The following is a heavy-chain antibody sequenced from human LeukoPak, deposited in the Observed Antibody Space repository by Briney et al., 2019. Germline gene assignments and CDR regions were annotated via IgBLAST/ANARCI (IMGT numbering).Heavy chain of an antibody. CDR2: IDSDGTST. V-gene: IGHV3-74*01. J-gene: IGHJ4*02. CDR1: GFTFSSHW. D-gene: IGHD3-16*02. Sequence: GGSLRLSCAASGFTFSSHWMHWVRQAPGKGLVWVSRIDSDGTSTIVADSVKGRFTTSRDNAKNTVYLQMNRLRGEDTAVYYCARDGYGIGNYPFDLWGQGAPVTVSS. CDR3: ARDGYGIGNYPFDL.